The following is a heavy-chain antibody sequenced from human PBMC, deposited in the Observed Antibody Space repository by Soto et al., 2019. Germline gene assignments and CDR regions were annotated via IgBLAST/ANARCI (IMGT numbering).Heavy chain of an antibody. D-gene: IGHD2-2*02. CDR3: ANVPIWCSSTSCYTEGFDY. CDR1: GFTFSDYA. J-gene: IGHJ4*02. V-gene: IGHV3-23*01. Sequence: EVQLLDSGGGLVQPGGSLRLSCTASGFTFSDYAMSWVRQPPGKGLEWVSVISAGGSTYYADSVKGRFTVSRANSKNTLYLQMNSLRAEDTAVYYCANVPIWCSSTSCYTEGFDYWGQGTRSPSPQ. CDR2: ISAGGST.